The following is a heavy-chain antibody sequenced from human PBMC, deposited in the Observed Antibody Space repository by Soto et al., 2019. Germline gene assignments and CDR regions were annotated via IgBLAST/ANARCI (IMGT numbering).Heavy chain of an antibody. CDR3: ARDRGYRSGSFGS. V-gene: IGHV4-4*07. D-gene: IGHD5-18*01. J-gene: IGHJ5*02. Sequence: SETLSLTCIVSGGSISGYYWSWIRQPAGKEREWIGRIYSDGTTNYNPSLKGRGTMSVDTSKKQISLKLTSVTAADTAMYYCARDRGYRSGSFGSWGQGVLVTVSS. CDR1: GGSISGYY. CDR2: IYSDGTT.